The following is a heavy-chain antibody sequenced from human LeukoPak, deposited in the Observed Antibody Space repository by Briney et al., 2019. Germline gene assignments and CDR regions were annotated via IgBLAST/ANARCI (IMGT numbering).Heavy chain of an antibody. Sequence: GGSLRLSCAASGFTFSDYYMSWIRQAPGKGLEWVSYISSSSSTIYYADSVKGRFTISRDNAKNSLYLQMNSLRAEDTAVYYCARTVSQSAYYYYYYYYMDVWGKGTTVTVSS. D-gene: IGHD3-10*01. CDR3: ARTVSQSAYYYYYYYYMDV. CDR1: GFTFSDYY. J-gene: IGHJ6*03. CDR2: ISSSSSTI. V-gene: IGHV3-11*04.